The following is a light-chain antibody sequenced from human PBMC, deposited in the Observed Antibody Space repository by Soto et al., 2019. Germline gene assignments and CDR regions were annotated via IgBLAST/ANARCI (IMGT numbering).Light chain of an antibody. CDR1: QSVSSN. CDR3: QHYNKRPQWT. CDR2: GAS. J-gene: IGKJ1*01. Sequence: EIVMTQPPATLSVSPGERATFSCRASQSVSSNLAWYQQKPGQAPRLLIYGASIRATGIPARFSGSGSGKEFTLTTRGLASEDFPVYYCQHYNKRPQWTCGHGTKVDI. V-gene: IGKV3-15*01.